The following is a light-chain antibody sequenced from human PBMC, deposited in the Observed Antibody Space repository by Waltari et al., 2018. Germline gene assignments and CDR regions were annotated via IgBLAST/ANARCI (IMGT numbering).Light chain of an antibody. J-gene: IGLJ3*02. CDR2: VNSDGSH. Sequence: QLVLTKSPSPSAPLGASVKPTCTLTRGPINNVTAWLQQRPQKGPRYLMKVNSDGSHNKGDDIPDRFSGSGSGAERYLSISSLQSEDEADYICQTGGHGTWVFGGGTKLTVL. CDR3: QTGGHGTWV. V-gene: IGLV4-69*01. CDR1: RGPINNV.